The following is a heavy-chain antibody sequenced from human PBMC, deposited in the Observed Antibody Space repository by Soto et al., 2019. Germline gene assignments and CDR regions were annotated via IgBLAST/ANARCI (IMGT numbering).Heavy chain of an antibody. CDR3: ARGGRRSPGMDV. CDR2: IYYSGST. Sequence: QVQLQESGPGLVKPSQTLSLTCTVSGGSISNGGYYWSWIRQHPGKGLEWIGYIYYSGSTYYNPSLKSRVTISVDTSKNQFSLKLSSVTAADTALYYCARGGRRSPGMDVWGQGTTVTVSS. CDR1: GGSISNGGYY. J-gene: IGHJ6*02. V-gene: IGHV4-31*03.